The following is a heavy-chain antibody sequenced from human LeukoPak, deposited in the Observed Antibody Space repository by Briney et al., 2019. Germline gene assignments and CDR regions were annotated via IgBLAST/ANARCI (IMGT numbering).Heavy chain of an antibody. J-gene: IGHJ4*02. CDR2: MRYDGSNK. Sequence: PGGSLRLSCAASGFTFSRDGMHWVRQAPGKGLEWVADMRYDGSNKYYADSVKGRFTISRDNSKNPLYLQMNGLRAEDTAVYYCARPSGQYGSGTYYDYYFDSWGQGTMVTVSS. CDR3: ARPSGQYGSGTYYDYYFDS. D-gene: IGHD3-10*01. V-gene: IGHV3-33*01. CDR1: GFTFSRDG.